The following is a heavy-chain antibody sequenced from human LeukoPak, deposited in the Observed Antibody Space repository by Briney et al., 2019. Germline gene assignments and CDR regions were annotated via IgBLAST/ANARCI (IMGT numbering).Heavy chain of an antibody. V-gene: IGHV3-7*01. CDR1: GFTFSNYW. CDR3: ARSTAGLDY. J-gene: IGHJ4*02. D-gene: IGHD1-1*01. CDR2: IRQDGSEK. Sequence: HSGGSLRLSCAASGFTFSNYWMSWVRQAPGKGLEWVANIRQDGSEKYYVDSMRGRFTISRDNAKNSLYLQMSSLSAEDTAVYYCARSTAGLDYWGQGTLVTVSS.